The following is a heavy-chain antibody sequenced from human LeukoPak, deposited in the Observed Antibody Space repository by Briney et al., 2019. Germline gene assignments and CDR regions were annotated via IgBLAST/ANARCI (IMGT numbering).Heavy chain of an antibody. V-gene: IGHV4-4*07. CDR1: GGSISSYY. CDR2: IYTSGST. Sequence: SETLSLTCTVSGGSISSYYWSWIRQPAGKGLEWIGRIYTSGSTNYNPSLKSRVTMSGDTSKNQLSLKLSSVTAADTAVYYCARVELISGSHLIFDYWGQGALVTVSS. CDR3: ARVELISGSHLIFDY. J-gene: IGHJ4*02. D-gene: IGHD3-10*01.